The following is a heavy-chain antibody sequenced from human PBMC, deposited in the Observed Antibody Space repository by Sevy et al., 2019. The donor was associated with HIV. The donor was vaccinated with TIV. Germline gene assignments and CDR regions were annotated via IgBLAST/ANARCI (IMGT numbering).Heavy chain of an antibody. CDR1: GFTVSSNY. D-gene: IGHD6-13*01. CDR3: AGDREAAAGTPYYYYMDV. CDR2: IYSGGST. J-gene: IGHJ6*03. Sequence: GGSLRLSCAASGFTVSSNYMSWVRQAPGKGLEWVSVIYSGGSTYYADSVKGRFTISRDNSKNTLYLQMNSLRAEDTAVYYCAGDREAAAGTPYYYYMDVWGKGTTVTVSS. V-gene: IGHV3-53*01.